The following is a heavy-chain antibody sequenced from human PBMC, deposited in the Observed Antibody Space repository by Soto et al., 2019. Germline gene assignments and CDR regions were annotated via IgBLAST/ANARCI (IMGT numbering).Heavy chain of an antibody. Sequence: QVQLVQSGAEVKKPGASVKVSCKASGYTFTSYDIKWGRQGTGQGLEWMGWMNPCTGSTGFAQTFQGRVTMISNTSISTAYLELRSLTSGDTAVYYCARGRLVAGTVDYWGQGTLVTGSS. V-gene: IGHV1-8*01. CDR1: GYTFTSYD. J-gene: IGHJ4*02. CDR2: MNPCTGST. CDR3: ARGRLVAGTVDY. D-gene: IGHD6-19*01.